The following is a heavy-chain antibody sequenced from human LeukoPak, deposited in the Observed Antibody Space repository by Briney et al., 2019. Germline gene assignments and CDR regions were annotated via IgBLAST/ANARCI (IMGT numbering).Heavy chain of an antibody. V-gene: IGHV1-2*02. D-gene: IGHD6-13*01. Sequence: ASVKVSCKASGYTFTGYYMHWVRQAPGQGLEWMGWINSNSGGTNYAQKFQGRVTMTRDTSISTAYMELSRLRSDDTAVYYCARAVRAAAGRVAGGYWGQGTLVTVSS. J-gene: IGHJ4*02. CDR3: ARAVRAAAGRVAGGY. CDR2: INSNSGGT. CDR1: GYTFTGYY.